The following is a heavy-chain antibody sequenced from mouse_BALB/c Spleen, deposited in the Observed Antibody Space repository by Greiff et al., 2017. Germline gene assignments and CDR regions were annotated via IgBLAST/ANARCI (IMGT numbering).Heavy chain of an antibody. V-gene: IGHV2-6-7*01. Sequence: VQLQESGPGLVAPSQSLSITCTVSGFSLTGYGVNWVRQPPGKGLEWLGMIWGDGSTDYNSALKSRLSISKDNSKSQVFLKMNSLQTDDTARYYCARENYGNYPAGNFDVWGAGTTVTVSS. D-gene: IGHD2-1*01. CDR1: GFSLTGYG. CDR2: IWGDGST. J-gene: IGHJ1*01. CDR3: ARENYGNYPAGNFDV.